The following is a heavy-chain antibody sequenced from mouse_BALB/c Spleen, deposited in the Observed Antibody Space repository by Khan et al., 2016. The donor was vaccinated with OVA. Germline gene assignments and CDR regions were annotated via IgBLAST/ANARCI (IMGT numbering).Heavy chain of an antibody. CDR1: GYVFTTYY. D-gene: IGHD2-4*01. CDR2: IYPGNVNT. J-gene: IGHJ4*01. Sequence: QVQLQQSGPELVKPGASVRISCKASGYVFTTYYIHWVKQRPGQGLEWIGWIYPGNVNTKYNEKFKGKATLTADKSSSTVYMQLISLTSEDSAVYFCARDDYFVGDAMDYWGQGTSVTVSS. V-gene: IGHV1S56*01. CDR3: ARDDYFVGDAMDY.